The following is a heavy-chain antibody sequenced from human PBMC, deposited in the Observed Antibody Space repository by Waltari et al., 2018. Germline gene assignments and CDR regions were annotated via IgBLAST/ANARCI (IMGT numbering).Heavy chain of an antibody. CDR2: ISYSGTT. D-gene: IGHD5-12*01. CDR3: ATYIGASVGTASFDV. V-gene: IGHV4-39*01. J-gene: IGHJ3*01. CDR1: GGSITSARHY. Sequence: QLQLQESGPGLVKPSETVSLTCSVSGGSITSARHYWGWIRPPPGQGLEWIGTISYSGTTANTPSLQSRVTISRDTSKNQLSLKLDSVTASDTAVYYCATYIGASVGTASFDVWGQGTMVTVSS.